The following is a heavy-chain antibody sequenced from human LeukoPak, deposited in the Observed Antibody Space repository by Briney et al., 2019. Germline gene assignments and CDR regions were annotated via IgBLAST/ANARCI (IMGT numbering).Heavy chain of an antibody. V-gene: IGHV4-30-2*01. CDR1: GVSISRGGNC. CDR3: ARYAFGGVIASTGPFDY. J-gene: IGHJ4*02. Sequence: SQALSLTCAVSGVSISRGGNCWSCIRPPPGQGLEWIVYIYHSGSTYYNPSLKSRFTISIDRSKNQFSLKLSSVTAADTAVYYCARYAFGGVIASTGPFDYWGQGTLVTVSS. D-gene: IGHD3-16*02. CDR2: IYHSGST.